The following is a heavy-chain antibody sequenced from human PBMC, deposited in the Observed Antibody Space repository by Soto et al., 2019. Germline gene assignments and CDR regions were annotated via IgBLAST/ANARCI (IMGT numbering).Heavy chain of an antibody. D-gene: IGHD3-3*01. CDR2: IYYSGST. V-gene: IGHV4-39*01. CDR1: GGSISSSSYY. Sequence: SETLSLTCTVSGGSISSSSYYWGWIRQPPGKGLEWIGSIYYSGSTYYNPSLKSRVTISVDTSKNQFSLKLSSVTAADTAVYYCASLPVRFLENYYYYYMDVWGKGTTVTVSS. CDR3: ASLPVRFLENYYYYYMDV. J-gene: IGHJ6*03.